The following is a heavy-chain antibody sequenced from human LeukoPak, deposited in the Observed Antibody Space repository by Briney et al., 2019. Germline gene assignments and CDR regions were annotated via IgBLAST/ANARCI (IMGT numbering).Heavy chain of an antibody. J-gene: IGHJ6*03. V-gene: IGHV1-69*06. CDR2: IIPIFGTA. CDR1: GGTFSSYA. D-gene: IGHD2-21*02. Sequence: SVKVSCKASGGTFSSYAISWVRQAPGQGLEWMGGIIPIFGTANYAQKFQGRVTITADKSTSTAYMELSSLRSEDTAVYYCARLYCGGDCYSSQYYYYYMDVWGKGTTVTVSS. CDR3: ARLYCGGDCYSSQYYYYYMDV.